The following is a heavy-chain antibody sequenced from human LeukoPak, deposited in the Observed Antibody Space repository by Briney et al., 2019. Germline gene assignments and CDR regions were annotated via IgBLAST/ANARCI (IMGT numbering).Heavy chain of an antibody. J-gene: IGHJ4*02. CDR3: ARDRGHFWSGYAFDY. V-gene: IGHV3-21*01. D-gene: IGHD3-3*02. CDR1: GFTFSSYS. Sequence: GGSLRLSCAASGFTFSSYSMNWVRQAPGKGLEWVSSISSSSSYIYYADSVKGRFTISRDNAKNSLYLQMNSLRAEDTAVYYCARDRGHFWSGYAFDYWGQGTLVTVSS. CDR2: ISSSSSYI.